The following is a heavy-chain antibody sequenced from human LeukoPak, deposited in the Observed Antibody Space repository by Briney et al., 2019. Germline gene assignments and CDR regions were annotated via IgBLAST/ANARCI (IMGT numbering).Heavy chain of an antibody. J-gene: IGHJ3*02. D-gene: IGHD3-22*01. CDR2: ISRSSNYI. CDR3: ARNYYDSSGYVVNGAFDI. Sequence: GSLRLSCAASGFTFSSYWMGWVRQAPGKGLEWVSSISRSSNYIYYADSLKGRFTISRDNAKNSLYLRVNSLRAEDTAVYYCARNYYDSSGYVVNGAFDIWGQGTMVTVSS. V-gene: IGHV3-21*01. CDR1: GFTFSSYW.